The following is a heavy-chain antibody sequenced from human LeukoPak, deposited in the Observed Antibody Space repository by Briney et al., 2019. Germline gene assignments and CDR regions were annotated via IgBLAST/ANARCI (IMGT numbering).Heavy chain of an antibody. Sequence: GGSLRLSCAASGFTFSSYVMSWVRQAPSKGLGWVSAISSSGSSTYYADSVKGRFTISRDNSKNTLYLQMNSLRAEDTAVYYCAKVYDSSGYYLSDAFDIWGQRTMVTISS. J-gene: IGHJ3*02. CDR3: AKVYDSSGYYLSDAFDI. CDR2: ISSSGSST. D-gene: IGHD3-22*01. CDR1: GFTFSSYV. V-gene: IGHV3-23*01.